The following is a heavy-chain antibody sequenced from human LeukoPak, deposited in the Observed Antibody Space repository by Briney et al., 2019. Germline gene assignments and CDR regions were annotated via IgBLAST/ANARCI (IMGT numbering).Heavy chain of an antibody. CDR2: IYYSGST. CDR3: ARLLYGSGSYYDY. Sequence: SETLSLTCTVSGGSINTYYWSWIRQPPGKGLEWIGYIYYSGSTNYNPSLKSRVTISVDTSKNQFSLKLSSVTAADTAVYYCARLLYGSGSYYDYWGQGTLVTASS. V-gene: IGHV4-59*01. D-gene: IGHD3-10*01. CDR1: GGSINTYY. J-gene: IGHJ4*02.